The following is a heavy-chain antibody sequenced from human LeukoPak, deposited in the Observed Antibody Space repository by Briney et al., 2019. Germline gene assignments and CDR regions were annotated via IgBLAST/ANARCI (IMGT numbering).Heavy chain of an antibody. V-gene: IGHV3-23*01. D-gene: IGHD3-3*01. CDR2: ITTSGDSP. Sequence: PGGSLRLSCAASGLTFSSYAMSWVRQAPGKGLEWVSLITTSGDSPHYADSVKGRFTISRDNAKDTLYLQMSSLRAEDTAVYYCAKDKGDFWSGHHYWGQGTLVTVSS. CDR3: AKDKGDFWSGHHY. CDR1: GLTFSSYA. J-gene: IGHJ4*02.